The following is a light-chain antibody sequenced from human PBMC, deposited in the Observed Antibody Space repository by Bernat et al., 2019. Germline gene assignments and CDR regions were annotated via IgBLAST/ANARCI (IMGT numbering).Light chain of an antibody. CDR2: DVS. V-gene: IGLV2-14*01. Sequence: QSALTQPASVSGSPGQSITISCSGTSSDIGGYNYVAWYQQHPGKAPKLIIYDVSNRPSGVSNRFSGSKSGNTASLTISGLQAWDEADYYCSSYTTTHARVCGGGTKLTVL. CDR1: SSDIGGYNY. CDR3: SSYTTTHARV. J-gene: IGLJ3*02.